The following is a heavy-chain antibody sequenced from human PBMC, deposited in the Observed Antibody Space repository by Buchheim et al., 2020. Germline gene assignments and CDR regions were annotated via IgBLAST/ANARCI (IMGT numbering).Heavy chain of an antibody. D-gene: IGHD4-17*01. CDR3: TRELADTVTWGWPFDL. J-gene: IGHJ2*01. CDR1: GFTFSSSD. CDR2: IGTADDT. V-gene: IGHV3-13*01. Sequence: EVQLVESGGGLVQPGGSLRLSCAASGFTFSSSDMHWVRQVTGKGLEWVSAIGTADDTYYADSVKGRFTISRENAKNSLYLQMNSLGAGDTAVYYCTRELADTVTWGWPFDLWGRGTL.